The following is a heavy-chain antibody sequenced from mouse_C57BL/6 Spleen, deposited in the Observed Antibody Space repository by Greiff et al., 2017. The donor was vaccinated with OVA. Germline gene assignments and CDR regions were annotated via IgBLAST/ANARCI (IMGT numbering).Heavy chain of an antibody. CDR1: GYAFSSYW. CDR2: IYPGDGDT. Sequence: VQLQQSGAELVKPGASVKISCKASGYAFSSYWMNWVKQRPGKGLEWIGQIYPGDGDTNYNGKFKGKATLTADKSSSTAYMQLSSLTSEDSAVYFCARGWAYYSNYDWYVDVWGTGTTVTVSS. CDR3: ARGWAYYSNYDWYVDV. D-gene: IGHD2-5*01. J-gene: IGHJ1*03. V-gene: IGHV1-80*01.